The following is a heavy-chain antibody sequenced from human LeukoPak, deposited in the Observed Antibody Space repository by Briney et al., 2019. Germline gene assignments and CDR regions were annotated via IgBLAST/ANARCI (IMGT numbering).Heavy chain of an antibody. CDR3: ARTTEGGYSYGYFYYYYMDV. V-gene: IGHV1-46*01. CDR1: GYTFTSYY. CDR2: INPSGGST. Sequence: ASVKVSCKASGYTFTSYYMHWVRQAPGQGLEWMGIINPSGGSTSYALKFQGRVTMTRDMSTSTVYMELSSLRSADTAVYYCARTTEGGYSYGYFYYYYMDVWGKGTTVTISS. J-gene: IGHJ6*03. D-gene: IGHD5-18*01.